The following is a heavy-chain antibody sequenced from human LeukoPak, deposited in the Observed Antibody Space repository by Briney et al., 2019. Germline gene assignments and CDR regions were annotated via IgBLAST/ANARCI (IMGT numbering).Heavy chain of an antibody. D-gene: IGHD3-22*01. Sequence: GGSLRLSCAASGFTFSSYGMHWVRQAPGKGLEWVAVISYDGSNKYYADSVKGRFTISRDNSKNTLYLQMNSLRAEDTAVYYCAKMTYYYDSSGYDYWGQGTLVTVSS. CDR1: GFTFSSYG. J-gene: IGHJ4*02. V-gene: IGHV3-30*18. CDR2: ISYDGSNK. CDR3: AKMTYYYDSSGYDY.